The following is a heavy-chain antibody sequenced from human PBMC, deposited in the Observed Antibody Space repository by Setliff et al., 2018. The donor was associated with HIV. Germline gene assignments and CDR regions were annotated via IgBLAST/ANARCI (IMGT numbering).Heavy chain of an antibody. CDR2: IDWDDYK. V-gene: IGHV2-70*04. CDR1: GFSLTARGER. J-gene: IGHJ4*02. CDR3: ARTLLTDYYDSSAYLDY. D-gene: IGHD3-22*01. Sequence: SGPTLVNPTQTLTLTCSFSGFSLTARGERVTWILQPPGQALEWLARIDWDDYKFYTTSLRTRLTISKDTSKNQVVLTMINMDPVDTATYYCARTLLTDYYDSSAYLDYWGQGTLVTVSS.